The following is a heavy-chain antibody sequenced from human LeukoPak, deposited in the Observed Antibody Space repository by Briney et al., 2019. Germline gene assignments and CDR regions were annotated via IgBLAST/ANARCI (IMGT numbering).Heavy chain of an antibody. Sequence: GGSLRLSCAASGFIFSNYYMSWVRKAPGKGLEWVGRIKSKTDGGTTDYAAPVKGRFTISRDDSKNTQYLQMNSLKTEDTAVYYCTTRLRYFDWTIYDFDYWGQGTLVTVSS. J-gene: IGHJ4*02. CDR3: TTRLRYFDWTIYDFDY. CDR2: IKSKTDGGTT. D-gene: IGHD3-9*01. CDR1: GFIFSNYY. V-gene: IGHV3-15*01.